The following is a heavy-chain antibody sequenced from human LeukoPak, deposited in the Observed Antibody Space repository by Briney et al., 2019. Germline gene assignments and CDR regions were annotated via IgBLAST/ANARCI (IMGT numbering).Heavy chain of an antibody. CDR3: TRDLRWLAYDY. Sequence: GRSLRLSCTASGFTFGDYAMSWVRQAPGKGLEWVGFIRSKAYGGTTEYAASVKGRFTISRDDPKSIAYLQMNSLKTEDTAVYYCTRDLRWLAYDYWGQGTLVTVSS. CDR1: GFTFGDYA. CDR2: IRSKAYGGTT. D-gene: IGHD6-19*01. V-gene: IGHV3-49*04. J-gene: IGHJ4*02.